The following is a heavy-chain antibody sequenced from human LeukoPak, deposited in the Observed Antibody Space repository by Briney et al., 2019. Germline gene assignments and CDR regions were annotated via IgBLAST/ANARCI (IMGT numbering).Heavy chain of an antibody. Sequence: SETLSLTCTVSGGSISGSSYYWGWIRQPPGKGLEWIGSIYYSGSTYYNPSLKSRVTISVDTSKNQFSLKLSSVTAADTAVYYCATQYYYGSGSPFDYWGQGTLVTVSS. V-gene: IGHV4-39*01. J-gene: IGHJ4*02. CDR3: ATQYYYGSGSPFDY. CDR2: IYYSGST. D-gene: IGHD3-10*01. CDR1: GGSISGSSYY.